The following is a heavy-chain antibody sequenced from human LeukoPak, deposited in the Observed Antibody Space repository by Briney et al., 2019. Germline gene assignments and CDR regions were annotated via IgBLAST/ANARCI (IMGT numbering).Heavy chain of an antibody. D-gene: IGHD1-1*01. Sequence: PSETLSLTCTVSGGSISSYYWSWIRQPPGKGLEWIGYIYYSGSTNYNPSLKSRVTISVDTSKNQFSLKLSSVTAADTAVYYCARGGSTGTNLNWVNPWGQGTLVTVSS. J-gene: IGHJ5*02. V-gene: IGHV4-59*01. CDR3: ARGGSTGTNLNWVNP. CDR2: IYYSGST. CDR1: GGSISSYY.